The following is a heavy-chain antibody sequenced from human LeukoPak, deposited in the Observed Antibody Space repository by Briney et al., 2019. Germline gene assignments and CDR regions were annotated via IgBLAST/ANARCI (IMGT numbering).Heavy chain of an antibody. Sequence: GGSLRLSCAASGFTFSSYWMSWVRQAPGKGLEWVANIKQDGSEKYYVDSVKGRFTISRDNAKNSLYLQMNSLRAEDTAVYYCASGGSWRLYYFDYWGQGTLVTVSS. V-gene: IGHV3-7*01. J-gene: IGHJ4*02. D-gene: IGHD2-15*01. CDR1: GFTFSSYW. CDR2: IKQDGSEK. CDR3: ASGGSWRLYYFDY.